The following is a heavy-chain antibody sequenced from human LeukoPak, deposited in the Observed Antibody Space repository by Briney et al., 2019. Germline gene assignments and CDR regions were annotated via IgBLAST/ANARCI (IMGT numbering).Heavy chain of an antibody. Sequence: GGSLRLSCVASGFTFSSYWMSWVRQAPGKGLEWVGRIKSKTDGGTTDYAAPVKGRFTISRDDSKNTLYLQMNSLKTEDAAVYYCTTDRITMIVVPPSAFDIWGQGTMVTVSS. CDR2: IKSKTDGGTT. D-gene: IGHD3-22*01. CDR1: GFTFSSYW. CDR3: TTDRITMIVVPPSAFDI. V-gene: IGHV3-15*01. J-gene: IGHJ3*02.